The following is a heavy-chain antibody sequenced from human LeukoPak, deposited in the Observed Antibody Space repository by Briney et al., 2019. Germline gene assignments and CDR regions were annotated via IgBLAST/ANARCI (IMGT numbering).Heavy chain of an antibody. CDR2: ISGGGGST. CDR1: GFTFDDYA. CDR3: AKDSSSWPNDWFDP. D-gene: IGHD6-13*01. V-gene: IGHV3-43*02. J-gene: IGHJ5*02. Sequence: GGSLRLSCAASGFTFDDYAMPWVRQAPGKGLEWVSLISGGGGSTYYADSVKGRFTISRGNSKNSLYLQMNSLRTDDTALYYCAKDSSSWPNDWFDPWGQGTLVTVSS.